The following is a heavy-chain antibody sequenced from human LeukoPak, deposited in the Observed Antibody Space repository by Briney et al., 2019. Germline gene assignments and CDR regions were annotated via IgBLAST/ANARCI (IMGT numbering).Heavy chain of an antibody. CDR2: ISSSGSTI. CDR3: AELGITMIGGV. V-gene: IGHV3-48*04. Sequence: GGSLRLSCAAAGFTFSSYGMNWVRQAPGKGLEWVSYISSSGSTIYYADSVKGRFTISRDNAKNSLYLQMNSLRAEDTAVYYCAELGITMIGGVWGKGTTVTISS. J-gene: IGHJ6*04. CDR1: GFTFSSYG. D-gene: IGHD3-10*02.